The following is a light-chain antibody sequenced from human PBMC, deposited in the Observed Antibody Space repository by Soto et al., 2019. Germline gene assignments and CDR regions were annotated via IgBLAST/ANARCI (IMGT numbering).Light chain of an antibody. CDR3: CSYAGSSTFSYV. CDR2: EVS. Sequence: QSALTQPASVSGSPGQSITISCTGTSSDVGSYNLVSWYQQHPGKAPKPMIYEVSKRPSGVSNRFSGSKSGNTASLTISGLQAEDEADYYCCSYAGSSTFSYVFGTGTKVTVL. J-gene: IGLJ1*01. CDR1: SSDVGSYNL. V-gene: IGLV2-23*02.